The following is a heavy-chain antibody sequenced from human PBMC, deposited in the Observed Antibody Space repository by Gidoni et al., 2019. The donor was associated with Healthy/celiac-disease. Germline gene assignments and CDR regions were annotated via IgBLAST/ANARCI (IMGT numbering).Heavy chain of an antibody. V-gene: IGHV4-59*01. J-gene: IGHJ2*01. D-gene: IGHD3-10*01. CDR1: GGSISSYY. CDR2: IYYSGST. Sequence: QVQLQESGPGLVKPSETLSLTCTVSGGSISSYYWSWIRQPPGKGLEWIGYIYYSGSTTYNPSLKSRVTISVDTSKNQFSLKLSSVTAADTAVYYCARVPTLFHPPAASWGSGNYWYFDLWGRGTLVTVSS. CDR3: ARVPTLFHPPAASWGSGNYWYFDL.